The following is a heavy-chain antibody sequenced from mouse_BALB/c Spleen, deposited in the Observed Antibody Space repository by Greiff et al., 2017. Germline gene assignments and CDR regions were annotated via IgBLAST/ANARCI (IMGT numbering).Heavy chain of an antibody. J-gene: IGHJ3*01. CDR1: GFTFSSYT. Sequence: EVKVVESGGGLVKPGGSLKLSCAASGFTFSSYTMSWVRQTPEKRLEWVATISSGGSYTYYPDSVKGRFTISRDNAKNTLYLQMSSLKSEDTAMYYCTREGLLRLGAYWGQGTLVTVSA. CDR3: TREGLLRLGAY. V-gene: IGHV5-6-4*01. D-gene: IGHD1-2*01. CDR2: ISSGGSYT.